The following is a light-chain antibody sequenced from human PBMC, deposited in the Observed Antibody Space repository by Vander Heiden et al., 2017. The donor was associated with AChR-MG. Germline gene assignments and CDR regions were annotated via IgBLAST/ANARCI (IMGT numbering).Light chain of an antibody. CDR1: QSISSY. CDR3: QQSDSTPWT. J-gene: IGKJ1*01. V-gene: IGKV1-39*01. Sequence: DIQMTQSPSSLSASVGDRVTITCLASQSISSYLNWYQQKPGKAPKLLIYSATSLKSGVPSRFSGSGSGTDFILTISSLQPEDFATYYCQQSDSTPWTFGQGTKVEIK. CDR2: SAT.